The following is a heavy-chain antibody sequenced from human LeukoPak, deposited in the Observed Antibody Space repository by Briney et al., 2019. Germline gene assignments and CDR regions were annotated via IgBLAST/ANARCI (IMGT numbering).Heavy chain of an antibody. D-gene: IGHD3-10*01. V-gene: IGHV3-21*01. CDR1: GGSISSYY. Sequence: PSETLSLTCTVSGGSISSYYWSWIRQPPGKGLEWVSSISGSSSDIYYVDSVKGRFTISRDNAKNSLYLQMNSLRAEDTAVYCCARDPTVYGQPGFWGQGALVTVSS. CDR2: ISGSSSDI. J-gene: IGHJ4*02. CDR3: ARDPTVYGQPGF.